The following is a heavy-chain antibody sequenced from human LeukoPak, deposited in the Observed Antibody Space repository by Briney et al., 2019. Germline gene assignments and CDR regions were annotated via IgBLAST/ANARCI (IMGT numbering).Heavy chain of an antibody. CDR2: IYTSGST. J-gene: IGHJ4*02. D-gene: IGHD2-15*01. Sequence: SETLSLTCTVSGGSISSYYWSWIRQPAGKGLEWIGRIYTSGSTNYNPSLKTRGTMSVDTAKYQFSLKLSSVTAADTAVYYCAREVVVVVAATIDYWGQGTLVTVSS. CDR3: AREVVVVVAATIDY. V-gene: IGHV4-4*07. CDR1: GGSISSYY.